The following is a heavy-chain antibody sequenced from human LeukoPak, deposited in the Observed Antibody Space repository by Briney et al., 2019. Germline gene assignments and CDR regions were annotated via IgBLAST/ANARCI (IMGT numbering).Heavy chain of an antibody. CDR3: ARATRKLWGIAVAGPLYYFDY. CDR2: MNPNSGNT. D-gene: IGHD6-19*01. V-gene: IGHV1-8*03. J-gene: IGHJ4*02. CDR1: GYTFTSYD. Sequence: GASVKVSCKASGYTFTSYDINWVRQATGQGLEWMGWMNPNSGNTGYAQKFQGRVTITRNTSISTAYMELSSLRSEDTAVYYCARATRKLWGIAVAGPLYYFDYWGQGTLVTVSS.